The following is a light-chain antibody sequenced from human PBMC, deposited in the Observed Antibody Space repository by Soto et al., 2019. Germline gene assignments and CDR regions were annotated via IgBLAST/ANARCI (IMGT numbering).Light chain of an antibody. V-gene: IGKV3-20*01. Sequence: EIQLTQSPATLSLSPGDRATISCRASQSVNNYLAWYQQKPGQGPRLLIYGASSRASGIPDRFSGSGSGTTFTITIRRLEPVAFEVYYCQQYGSSGTFGQGTKVDIK. J-gene: IGKJ1*01. CDR1: QSVNNY. CDR2: GAS. CDR3: QQYGSSGT.